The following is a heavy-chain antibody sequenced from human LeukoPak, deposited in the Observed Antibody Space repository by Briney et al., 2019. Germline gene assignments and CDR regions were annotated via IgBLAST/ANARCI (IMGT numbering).Heavy chain of an antibody. D-gene: IGHD3-22*01. V-gene: IGHV4-39*01. J-gene: IGHJ5*02. CDR2: IYYSGST. Sequence: SETLSLTGTVSGGSISSSSYYWGWIRHPPGKGLEWIGSIYYSGSTYYNPSLKSRVTISVDTSKNQFSLKLSSVTAADTAVYYCARHNSGSIVVVTGWFDPWGQGTLVTVSS. CDR3: ARHNSGSIVVVTGWFDP. CDR1: GGSISSSSYY.